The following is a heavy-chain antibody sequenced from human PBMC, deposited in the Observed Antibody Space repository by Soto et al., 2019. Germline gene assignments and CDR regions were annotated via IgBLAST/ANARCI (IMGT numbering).Heavy chain of an antibody. CDR1: GFTFSTYS. V-gene: IGHV3-21*01. J-gene: IGHJ3*02. CDR3: ARDLQTGAFDI. Sequence: EVQLVESGGGLVKPGGSLRLSCAASGFTFSTYSMNWVRQAPGKGLEWVSSVSSTSRYISNADSLKGRFTISSDNAQNSLYLQMNILRAEDTAVYYWARDLQTGAFDIWGQGTMVTVSS. CDR2: VSSTSRYI.